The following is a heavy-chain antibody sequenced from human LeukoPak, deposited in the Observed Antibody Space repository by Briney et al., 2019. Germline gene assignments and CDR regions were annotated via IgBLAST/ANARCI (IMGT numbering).Heavy chain of an antibody. D-gene: IGHD4-17*01. CDR1: GGSVSSSNW. V-gene: IGHV4-4*02. CDR2: IYHSGST. J-gene: IGHJ4*02. CDR3: ARTTVDGSTDQ. Sequence: SGTLSLTCAVSGGSVSSSNWWSWVRQPPGKGLEWIGEIYHSGSTNYNPSLKSRVTISLDRSKNQFSLKLSSVTAADTAVYYCARTTVDGSTDQWGQGTLVTVSS.